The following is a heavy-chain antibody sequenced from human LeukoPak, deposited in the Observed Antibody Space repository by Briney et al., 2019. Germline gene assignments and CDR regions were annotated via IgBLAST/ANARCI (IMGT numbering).Heavy chain of an antibody. V-gene: IGHV4-59*08. J-gene: IGHJ4*02. Sequence: SETLSLTCTVSAGSISSYYWSWIRQPPGKGLEWIGYVYYSGSTNYNPSLKSRVIISVDTSKNQFSLKLSSVTAADTAVYYCARYCSSTSCYFFDSWGQGTLVTVSS. CDR1: AGSISSYY. CDR3: ARYCSSTSCYFFDS. D-gene: IGHD2-2*01. CDR2: VYYSGST.